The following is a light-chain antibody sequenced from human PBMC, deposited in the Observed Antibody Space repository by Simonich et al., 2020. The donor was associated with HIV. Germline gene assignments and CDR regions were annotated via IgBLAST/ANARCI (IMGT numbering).Light chain of an antibody. J-gene: IGKJ4*01. CDR1: QSVSSN. CDR3: LQRSNWPLT. CDR2: GAS. V-gene: IGKV3-15*01. Sequence: EIVMTQSPATLSVSLGERATLSCRASQSVSSNLAWYQQKPGQAPRLLIYGASTRATGIPARFSGSGSGTEFTLTISSLQSEDFAVYYCLQRSNWPLTFGGGTKVEIK.